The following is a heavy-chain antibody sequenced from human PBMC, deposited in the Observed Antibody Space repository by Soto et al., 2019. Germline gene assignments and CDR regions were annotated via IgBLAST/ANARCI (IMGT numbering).Heavy chain of an antibody. Sequence: QVQLVQSGAEVKKPGASVKVSCKASGYTFTSYDINWVRQATGQGFEWMGWMNPNGGNTGYAQKFQGRVTMTRNTSKGIPYMSLGRMRATGTAVSYWGISPPPTLIAAHDYWGQATLVT. CDR1: GYTFTSYD. V-gene: IGHV1-8*01. J-gene: IGHJ4*02. CDR3: GISPPPTLIAAHDY. D-gene: IGHD2-15*01. CDR2: MNPNGGNT.